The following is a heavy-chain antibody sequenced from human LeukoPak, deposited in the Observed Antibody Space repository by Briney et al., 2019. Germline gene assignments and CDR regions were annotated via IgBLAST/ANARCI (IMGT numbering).Heavy chain of an antibody. V-gene: IGHV3-23*01. D-gene: IGHD3-22*01. CDR2: ITGSGGAT. Sequence: GGSLRLSCAASGFTFSSYAMSWVRQAPGNGLEWVSSITGSGGATYYTDSVKVRLTISRANSMNRLYLNMDSLRAEDTAVYYCAKGDGGAYDNSGWVDYFDYWGQGTLVTVSS. CDR1: GFTFSSYA. J-gene: IGHJ4*02. CDR3: AKGDGGAYDNSGWVDYFDY.